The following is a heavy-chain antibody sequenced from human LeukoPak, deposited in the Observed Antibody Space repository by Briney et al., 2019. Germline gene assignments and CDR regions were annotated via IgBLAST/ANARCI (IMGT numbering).Heavy chain of an antibody. D-gene: IGHD2-15*01. CDR3: ASPFNRLGYCSGGSCYPTPFDY. CDR1: GGTFSSYA. Sequence: ASVKVSCKASGGTFSSYAISWVRQAPGQGLELMGGIIPIFGTANYAQKFPGRVTSSGDESTRGADMELSSLRSESRAVSCGASPFNRLGYCSGGSCYPTPFDYWAREPWSPSPQ. CDR2: IIPIFGTA. V-gene: IGHV1-69*13. J-gene: IGHJ4*02.